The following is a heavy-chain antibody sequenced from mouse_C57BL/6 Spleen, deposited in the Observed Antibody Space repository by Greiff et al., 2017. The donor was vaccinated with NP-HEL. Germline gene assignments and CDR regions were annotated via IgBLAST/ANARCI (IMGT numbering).Heavy chain of an antibody. CDR2: ISYDGSN. D-gene: IGHD2-4*01. Sequence: VQLKESGPGLVKPSQSLSLTCSVTGYSITSGYYWNWIRQFPGNKLEWMGYISYDGSNNYNPSLKNRISITRDKSKNQFFLKLNSVTTEDTATYYCARGGSYDYEGAMDYWGQGTSVTVSS. V-gene: IGHV3-6*01. CDR1: GYSITSGYY. CDR3: ARGGSYDYEGAMDY. J-gene: IGHJ4*01.